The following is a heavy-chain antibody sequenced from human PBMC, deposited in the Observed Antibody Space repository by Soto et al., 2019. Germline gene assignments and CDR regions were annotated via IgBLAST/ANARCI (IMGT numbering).Heavy chain of an antibody. CDR1: GDSVSSNSAA. J-gene: IGHJ1*01. Sequence: PSQTLSLTCAISGDSVSSNSAAWNWIRQSPSRGLEWLGRTYYRSKWYNDYAVSVKSRIIINPDTSKNQFSLQLISVTPEDTAMYYCAREESGGSGWYVGFQHWGQGTLVTVSS. CDR2: TYYRSKWYN. D-gene: IGHD6-19*01. V-gene: IGHV6-1*01. CDR3: AREESGGSGWYVGFQH.